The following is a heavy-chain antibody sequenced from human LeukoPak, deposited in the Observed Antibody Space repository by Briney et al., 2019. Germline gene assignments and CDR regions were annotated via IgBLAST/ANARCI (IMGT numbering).Heavy chain of an antibody. CDR2: IYNTGRT. J-gene: IGHJ4*02. D-gene: IGHD1-26*01. V-gene: IGHV4-59*08. Sequence: PSETLSLTCSVSGGSIANYYWSWIRQSPGKGLEWIGFIYNTGRTNYNPSLQSRVTMSIDTSKNQFSLKLSSVTAADTAVYYCARQGELAIDYWGQGTLVTVSS. CDR1: GGSIANYY. CDR3: ARQGELAIDY.